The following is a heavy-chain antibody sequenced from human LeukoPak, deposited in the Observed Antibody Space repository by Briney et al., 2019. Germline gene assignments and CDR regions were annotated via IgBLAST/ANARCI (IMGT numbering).Heavy chain of an antibody. D-gene: IGHD3-22*01. CDR2: ISGSGGST. CDR3: AKDPSYYDSSGYYLNWFDP. J-gene: IGHJ5*02. Sequence: PGGSLRLSCAASGFTFSSYAMSWVRQAPGEGLEWVSAISGSGGSTYYADSVKGRFTISRDNSKNTLYLQMNSLRAEDTAVYYCAKDPSYYDSSGYYLNWFDPWGQGTLVTVSS. V-gene: IGHV3-23*01. CDR1: GFTFSSYA.